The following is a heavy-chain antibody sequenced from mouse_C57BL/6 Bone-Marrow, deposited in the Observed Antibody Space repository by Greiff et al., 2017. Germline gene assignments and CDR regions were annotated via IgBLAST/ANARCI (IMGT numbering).Heavy chain of an antibody. Sequence: VQLQQPGAELVQPGASVTMSCKASGYTFTSYWITWVKQRPGQGLEWIGDIYPGSGSTNYNEKFKSQATLTVDTASSTAYMQLSSLTSEDSAVYYCAILGAYWGQGTLVTVSA. CDR2: IYPGSGST. CDR3: AILGAY. J-gene: IGHJ3*01. V-gene: IGHV1-55*01. CDR1: GYTFTSYW. D-gene: IGHD3-3*01.